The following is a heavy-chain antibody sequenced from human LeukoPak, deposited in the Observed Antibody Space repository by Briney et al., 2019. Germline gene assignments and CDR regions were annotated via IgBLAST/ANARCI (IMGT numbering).Heavy chain of an antibody. J-gene: IGHJ4*02. V-gene: IGHV3-53*01. CDR3: ARDSAFSSYSY. CDR1: GFTVRSSY. CDR2: IYSDGST. Sequence: GGSLRLSCTASGFTVRSSYMSWVRQAPGKGLEWVSIIYSDGSTYYPESVKGRFTISRDDSKNTVLLQMDSLRAKDTAIYYCARDSAFSSYSYWGQGALVTVSS. D-gene: IGHD2-21*01.